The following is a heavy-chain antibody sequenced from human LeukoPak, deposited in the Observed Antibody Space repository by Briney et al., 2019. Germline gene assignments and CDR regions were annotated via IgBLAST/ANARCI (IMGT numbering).Heavy chain of an antibody. CDR1: GISFNIHA. J-gene: IGHJ4*02. Sequence: GSLRLSCAASGISFNIHAMHWVRQAPGKGLEWVSSVGGGDDAHYADSVKGRFTVSRDDSKDTVYLQMNSLRGEDTAIYYCAKDATPRNAIWDYFDLWGQGALVTVSS. D-gene: IGHD1-14*01. V-gene: IGHV3-23*01. CDR3: AKDATPRNAIWDYFDL. CDR2: VGGGDDA.